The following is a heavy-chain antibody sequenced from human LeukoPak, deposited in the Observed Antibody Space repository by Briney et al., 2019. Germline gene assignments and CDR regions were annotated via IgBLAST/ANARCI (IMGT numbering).Heavy chain of an antibody. Sequence: GGSLRLSCAASGFTFSSYAMHWVRQAPGRGLEWVALISYDGSNTYYADSVKGRFTISRDNSKNTLYLQMNSLRAEDTAVYYCAKQDGVQLWLLFESWGQGSLVTVSS. CDR3: AKQDGVQLWLLFES. CDR2: ISYDGSNT. CDR1: GFTFSSYA. D-gene: IGHD5-18*01. J-gene: IGHJ4*02. V-gene: IGHV3-30*04.